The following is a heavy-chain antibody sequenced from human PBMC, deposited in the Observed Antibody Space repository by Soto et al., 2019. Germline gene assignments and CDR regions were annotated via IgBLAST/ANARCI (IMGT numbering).Heavy chain of an antibody. CDR2: INHSGST. CDR3: ERTRLRLRNYYYGMDV. D-gene: IGHD5-12*01. J-gene: IGHJ6*02. V-gene: IGHV4-34*01. CDR1: GGSFSGYY. Sequence: QVQLQQWGAGLLKPSETLSLTCAVYGGSFSGYYWSWIRQPPGKGLEWIGEINHSGSTNYNPSLKSRVTISVDTSKNQFSLKLSSVTAAATAVYYCERTRLRLRNYYYGMDVCGQGTTVTVSS.